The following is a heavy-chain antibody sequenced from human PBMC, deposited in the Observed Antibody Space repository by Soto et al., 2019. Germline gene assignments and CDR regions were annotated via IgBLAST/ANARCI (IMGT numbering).Heavy chain of an antibody. V-gene: IGHV1-69*02. CDR1: EGTFSSYT. CDR2: IIPILGIA. CDR3: ARGRGNGDYGYYYYMDV. J-gene: IGHJ6*03. Sequence: SVKVSCKASEGTFSSYTISWVRQAPGQGLEWMGRIIPILGIANYAQKFQGRVTITADKSTSTAYMELSSLRSEDTAVYYCARGRGNGDYGYYYYMDVWGKGTTVTVS. D-gene: IGHD4-17*01.